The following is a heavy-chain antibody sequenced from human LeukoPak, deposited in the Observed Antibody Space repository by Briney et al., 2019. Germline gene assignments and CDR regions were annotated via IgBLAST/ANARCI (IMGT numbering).Heavy chain of an antibody. CDR1: GFTVSTNS. V-gene: IGHV3-15*01. CDR3: AADLPPPRGYDYPVDD. CDR2: IKSKNDGETT. J-gene: IGHJ4*02. Sequence: GGSRRLSCTVSGFTVSTNSMSWVRQAPGKGLEWVGRIKSKNDGETTEYAAPVKDRFTISRDDSKDTLYLYMNSLKTDDTAVYYCAADLPPPRGYDYPVDDWGQGTLVTVSS. D-gene: IGHD5-12*01.